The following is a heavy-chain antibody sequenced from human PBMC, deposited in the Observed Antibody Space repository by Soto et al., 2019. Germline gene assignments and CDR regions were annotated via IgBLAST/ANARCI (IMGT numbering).Heavy chain of an antibody. CDR3: ARGSIAAGYYYYYYMDV. D-gene: IGHD6-13*01. CDR2: INHSGST. Sequence: SETLSLTCAVYGGSFSGYYWSWIRQPPGKGLEWIGEINHSGSTNYNPSLKSRVTISVDTSKNQFSLKLSSVTAADTAVYYCARGSIAAGYYYYYYMDVWGKGTTVTV. J-gene: IGHJ6*03. CDR1: GGSFSGYY. V-gene: IGHV4-34*01.